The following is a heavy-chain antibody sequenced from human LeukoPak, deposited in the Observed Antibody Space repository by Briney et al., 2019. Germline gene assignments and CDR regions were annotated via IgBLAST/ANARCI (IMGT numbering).Heavy chain of an antibody. CDR2: IYYSGTT. CDR1: GGSISSDY. D-gene: IGHD2-15*01. CDR3: ARHVGYCSGGSCYSAWYFDL. J-gene: IGHJ2*01. V-gene: IGHV4-59*01. Sequence: SETLSLTCTVSGGSISSDYWSWIRQSPGKGLEWIGYIYYSGTTSYNPSLKSRVTISLDTSKNQFSLKLSSVTAADTAVYYCARHVGYCSGGSCYSAWYFDLWGRGTLVTVSS.